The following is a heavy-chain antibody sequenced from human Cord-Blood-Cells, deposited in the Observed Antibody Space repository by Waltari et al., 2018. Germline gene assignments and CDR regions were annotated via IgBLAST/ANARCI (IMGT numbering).Heavy chain of an antibody. CDR3: ARDRHGYYDSSGYYYFDY. V-gene: IGHV1-69*01. CDR2: VIPIFGTA. Sequence: QVQLVQSGAEVKKPGSSVKVSCKASGGTFSSYAISWVRQAPGQGLEWMGGVIPIFGTANYAQKFRGRVTITADESTSTAYMELSSLRSEDTAVYYCARDRHGYYDSSGYYYFDYWGQGTLVTVSS. D-gene: IGHD3-22*01. J-gene: IGHJ4*02. CDR1: GGTFSSYA.